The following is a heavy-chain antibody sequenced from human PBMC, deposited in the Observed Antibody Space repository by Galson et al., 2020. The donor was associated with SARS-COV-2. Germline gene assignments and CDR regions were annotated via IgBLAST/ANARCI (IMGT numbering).Heavy chain of an antibody. V-gene: IGHV3-23*01. J-gene: IGHJ4*01. CDR2: ISGPGSST. D-gene: IGHD4-17*01. CDR1: GFTFGRYA. Sequence: GGSLILSCAASGFTFGRYALAWVRQAPGKGLEWVSSISGPGSSTYYADSAKGRFTISRDSSTNTVSLQMDSLRDEDTAVYYCARDRGIDFGDQLDYWGQGTLVTVSS. CDR3: ARDRGIDFGDQLDY.